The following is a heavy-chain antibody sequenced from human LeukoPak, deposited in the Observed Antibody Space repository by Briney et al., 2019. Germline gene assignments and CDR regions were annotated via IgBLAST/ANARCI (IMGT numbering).Heavy chain of an antibody. D-gene: IGHD3-10*01. V-gene: IGHV3-15*06. CDR1: GFTFTNAW. Sequence: GGSLRLSCVDSGFTFTNAWMRWVRQAPGKGLEWMGGIKSKTDGETTNYAEPVRGRFTISRDDYKRAVYLQMNSLNIEDTAVYYCTTDLGTYYHGSQRLIPIHYWGQGTLVTVSS. CDR2: IKSKTDGETT. J-gene: IGHJ4*02. CDR3: TTDLGTYYHGSQRLIPIHY.